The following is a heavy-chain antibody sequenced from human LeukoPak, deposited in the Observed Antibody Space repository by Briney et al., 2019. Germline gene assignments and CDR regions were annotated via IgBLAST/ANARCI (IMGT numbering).Heavy chain of an antibody. V-gene: IGHV1-69*06. Sequence: ASVKVSCKASGGTFSSYAISWVRQAPGQGLEWMGGIIPIFGTANYAQKFQGRVTITADKSTSTAYMELSSLRSEDTAVYYCARCSSGCPYNWFDPWGQGTLVTVSS. CDR2: IIPIFGTA. CDR3: ARCSSGCPYNWFDP. J-gene: IGHJ5*02. CDR1: GGTFSSYA. D-gene: IGHD3-22*01.